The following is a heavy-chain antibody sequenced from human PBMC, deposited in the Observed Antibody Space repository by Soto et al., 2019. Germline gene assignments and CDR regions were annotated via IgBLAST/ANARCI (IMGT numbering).Heavy chain of an antibody. CDR1: GDSMTTVGYY. Sequence: PSETLSLTCTVSGDSMTTVGYYWTWIRQHPGQGLEWIGFISYSGSTYYSSSLKGRVAISADTSKNQFSLKLNSVTAADTAVYYCTRGDYWGKGTLVTVSS. J-gene: IGHJ4*02. V-gene: IGHV4-31*03. CDR3: TRGDY. CDR2: ISYSGST.